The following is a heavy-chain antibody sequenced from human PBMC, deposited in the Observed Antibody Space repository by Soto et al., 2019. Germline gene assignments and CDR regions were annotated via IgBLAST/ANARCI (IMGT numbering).Heavy chain of an antibody. CDR1: GFTFGSYS. V-gene: IGHV3-48*04. CDR3: ARGWGCSSGSCYFTS. Sequence: DVQLVESGGGLVQPGGSLTLSCAASGFTFGSYSMNWVRQAPGKGLEWVSYISSTSSAIWYADSLKGRFIISRDNAENSLYLQMHSLRAEDTAVYWCARGWGCSSGSCYFTSWGQGTLVTVSS. D-gene: IGHD2-15*01. J-gene: IGHJ5*02. CDR2: ISSTSSAI.